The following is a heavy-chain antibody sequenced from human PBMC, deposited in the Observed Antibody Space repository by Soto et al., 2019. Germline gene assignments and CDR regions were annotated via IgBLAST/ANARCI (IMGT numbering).Heavy chain of an antibody. D-gene: IGHD3-10*01. CDR3: ARDPNYYGSGSYAEAFEM. Sequence: EGQLVESGGGLVKPGGSLRLSCAASGFTFSSYSMNWVRQAPGKGLEWVSSISSSSAFIYYADSVKGRFTISRDNAKNSLYLQMNSLRAEDTAVYYCARDPNYYGSGSYAEAFEMWGQGTMVTVSS. CDR2: ISSSSAFI. V-gene: IGHV3-21*01. CDR1: GFTFSSYS. J-gene: IGHJ3*02.